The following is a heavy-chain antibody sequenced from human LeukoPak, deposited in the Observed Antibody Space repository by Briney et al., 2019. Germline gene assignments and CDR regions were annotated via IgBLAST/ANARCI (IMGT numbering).Heavy chain of an antibody. Sequence: GGSLRLSCAASGFTFRNSAMHWVRQAPGKGLEYVSGISSNGGATYYANSVKGRFTISRDNSKNTLYLQMGSLRAEDMAVYYCARWYSSLDVWGQGTTVTVSS. J-gene: IGHJ6*02. CDR1: GFTFRNSA. D-gene: IGHD5-18*01. CDR3: ARWYSSLDV. V-gene: IGHV3-64*01. CDR2: ISSNGGAT.